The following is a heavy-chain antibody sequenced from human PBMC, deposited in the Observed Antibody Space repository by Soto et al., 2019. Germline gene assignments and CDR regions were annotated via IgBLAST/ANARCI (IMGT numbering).Heavy chain of an antibody. J-gene: IGHJ3*02. CDR3: AKSIGGHDAFDI. CDR1: GFTFSSYC. D-gene: IGHD3-16*01. Sequence: PGGSLRLSCAASGFTFSSYCMHWVRQAPGKGLEWVSAISGSGGSTYYADSVKGRFTISRDNSKNTLYLQMNSLRAEDTAVYYCAKSIGGHDAFDIWGQGTMLTVSS. V-gene: IGHV3-23*01. CDR2: ISGSGGST.